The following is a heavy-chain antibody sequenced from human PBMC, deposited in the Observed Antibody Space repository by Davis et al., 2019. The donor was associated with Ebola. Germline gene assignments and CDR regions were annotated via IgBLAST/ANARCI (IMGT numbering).Heavy chain of an antibody. Sequence: AASVKVSCKASGYTFTGSDIMWVRQATGQGLEWMGWMNPNSGNTGYAQSFQGRVTMARYTSISTAYMELSNLRSDDTAMYYCARAVRGTYDPWGQGTLVTVSS. D-gene: IGHD1-26*01. CDR3: ARAVRGTYDP. V-gene: IGHV1-8*01. CDR2: MNPNSGNT. CDR1: GYTFTGSD. J-gene: IGHJ5*02.